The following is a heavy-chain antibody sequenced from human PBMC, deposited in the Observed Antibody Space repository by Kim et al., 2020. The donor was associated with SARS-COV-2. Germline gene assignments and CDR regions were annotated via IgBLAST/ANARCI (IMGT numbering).Heavy chain of an antibody. D-gene: IGHD6-13*01. V-gene: IGHV3-64D*06. J-gene: IGHJ4*02. CDR3: VKDIWVQQLVPGTAGPFDH. Sequence: KGRFTISRDNSKNTLYLQMSSLRAEDTAVYYCVKDIWVQQLVPGTAGPFDHWGQGTLVTVSS.